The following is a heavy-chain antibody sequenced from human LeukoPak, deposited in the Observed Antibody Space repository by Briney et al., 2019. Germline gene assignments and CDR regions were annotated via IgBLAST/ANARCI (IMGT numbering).Heavy chain of an antibody. CDR2: IKQDGSEK. CDR1: GFTFSSYW. D-gene: IGHD2-2*01. CDR3: AKDPSRQVVPAALDY. Sequence: PGGSLRLSCAASGFTFSSYWMSWVRQAPGKGLEWVANIKQDGSEKYYVDSVKGRFTISRDNAKNSLYLQMNSLRAEDTAVYYCAKDPSRQVVPAALDYWGQGTLVTVSS. V-gene: IGHV3-7*01. J-gene: IGHJ4*02.